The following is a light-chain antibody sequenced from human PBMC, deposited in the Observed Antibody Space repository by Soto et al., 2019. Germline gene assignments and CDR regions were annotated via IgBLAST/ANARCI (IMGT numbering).Light chain of an antibody. J-gene: IGKJ5*01. CDR2: GAS. V-gene: IGKV3-15*01. CDR3: QQYNNWPPGEVT. CDR1: QSVSSN. Sequence: EIVMTQCPATLSVSPGERATLSCRASQSVSSNLAWYQQKPGQAPRLLIYGASTRATGIPARFSGSGSGTEFTLTISSLQSEDFAVYYCQQYNNWPPGEVTFGQGTRLEIK.